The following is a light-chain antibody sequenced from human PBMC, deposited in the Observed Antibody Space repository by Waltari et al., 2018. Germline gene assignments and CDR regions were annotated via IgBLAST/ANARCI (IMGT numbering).Light chain of an antibody. CDR2: DAS. V-gene: IGKV3-20*01. CDR1: QSISSSY. J-gene: IGKJ1*01. CDR3: QQYGSSPWT. Sequence: EIVLTQSPGTLSLSPGERATLSCRASQSISSSYLAWYQQKPGQAPRLLIYDASSRAAGTPDRFSGSGSGTDFTLTINRLEPEDFAVFYCQQYGSSPWTFGQGTKVEIK.